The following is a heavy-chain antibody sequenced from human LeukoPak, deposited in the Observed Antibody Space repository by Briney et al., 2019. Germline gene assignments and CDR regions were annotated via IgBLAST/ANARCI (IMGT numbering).Heavy chain of an antibody. Sequence: PGGSLRLSCAASGFTFSTYSMNWVRQAPGKGLEWVSYISSSSSTTYYADSVKGRFTISRDNAKNSLYLQMHSLRAEDTAVYYCARGSTYYDSSGQVPFDYWDQGTLVTVSS. J-gene: IGHJ4*02. D-gene: IGHD3-22*01. V-gene: IGHV3-48*01. CDR3: ARGSTYYDSSGQVPFDY. CDR1: GFTFSTYS. CDR2: ISSSSSTT.